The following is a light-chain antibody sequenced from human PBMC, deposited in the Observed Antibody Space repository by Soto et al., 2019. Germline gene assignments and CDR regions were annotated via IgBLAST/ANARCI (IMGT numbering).Light chain of an antibody. CDR2: DAS. CDR3: QHYGDPPRS. J-gene: IGKJ4*01. V-gene: IGKV1-33*01. CDR1: QDIINY. Sequence: DIPMTQSPSSLSVSVGDRVTITCQASQDIINYLNWYQQKPGKAPKLLIYDASNLAVGVPSRFGGSGSGTDFTFTISSLQPEDFATYFCQHYGDPPRSFGGGTKVEIK.